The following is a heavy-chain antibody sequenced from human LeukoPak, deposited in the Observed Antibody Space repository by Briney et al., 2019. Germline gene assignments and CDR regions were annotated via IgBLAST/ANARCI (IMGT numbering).Heavy chain of an antibody. CDR1: GYTCTSYG. D-gene: IGHD3-9*01. Sequence: VASVKVSCXASGYTCTSYGISWVRQAHGQGLEWMGWISAYNGNTNYAQKLQGRVTMTTDTSTSTAYMELRSLRSDDTAVYYCARGLGLNLNWFDPWGQGTLVTVSS. J-gene: IGHJ5*02. CDR2: ISAYNGNT. CDR3: ARGLGLNLNWFDP. V-gene: IGHV1-18*01.